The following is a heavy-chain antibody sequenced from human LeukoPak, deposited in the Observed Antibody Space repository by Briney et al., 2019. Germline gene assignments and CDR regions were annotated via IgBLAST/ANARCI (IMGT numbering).Heavy chain of an antibody. CDR2: IYYSGST. CDR1: GGSISSYY. D-gene: IGHD3-3*01. Sequence: PSETLSLTCTVSGGSISSYYWSWIRQPPGKGLEWIGYIYYSGSTNYNPSLKSRVTISVDTSKNQFSLKLSSVTAAGTAVYYCARVDWGFWSGYYIQNWIEPWGQGTLVTVSS. CDR3: ARVDWGFWSGYYIQNWIEP. J-gene: IGHJ5*02. V-gene: IGHV4-59*01.